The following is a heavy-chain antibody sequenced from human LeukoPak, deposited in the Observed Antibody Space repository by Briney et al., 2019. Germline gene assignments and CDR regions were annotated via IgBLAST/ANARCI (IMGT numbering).Heavy chain of an antibody. CDR2: IYYSGST. Sequence: SETLSFTCTVSGGSISSYYWSWIRQPPGKGLEWIGYIYYSGSTNYNPSLKSRVTISVDTSKNQFSLKLSSVTAADTAVYYCARSVRYFDWFRNWFDPWGQGTLVTVSS. CDR3: ARSVRYFDWFRNWFDP. CDR1: GGSISSYY. J-gene: IGHJ5*02. V-gene: IGHV4-59*01. D-gene: IGHD3-9*01.